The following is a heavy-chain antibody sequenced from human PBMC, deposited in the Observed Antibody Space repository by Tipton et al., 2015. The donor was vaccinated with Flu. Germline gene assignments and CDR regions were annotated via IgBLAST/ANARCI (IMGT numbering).Heavy chain of an antibody. V-gene: IGHV3-11*04. Sequence: SLRLSCAASGFTFSDYYMSWIRQAPGKGLEWVSYISSSGASVYYADSVKGRFTISGDNAKNSLYLQMNSLRAEDTAVYFCASSHGKGYYYYYGMDVWGQGITVTVSS. CDR1: GFTFSDYY. CDR3: ASSHGKGYYYYYGMDV. CDR2: ISSSGASV. J-gene: IGHJ6*02. D-gene: IGHD1-26*01.